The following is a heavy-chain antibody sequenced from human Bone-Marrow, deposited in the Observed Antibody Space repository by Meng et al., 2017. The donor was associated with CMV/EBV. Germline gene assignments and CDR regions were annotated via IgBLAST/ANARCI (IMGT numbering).Heavy chain of an antibody. CDR3: AKDRHYGDYWYFDL. J-gene: IGHJ2*01. Sequence: VGSGGGGVQPGGPRRLSCAASGFTFSSYGMHWVRQAPGKGLEWVAFIRYDGSNKYYADSVKGRFTISRDNSKNTLYLQMNSLRAEDTAVYYCAKDRHYGDYWYFDLWGRGTLVTVSS. CDR2: IRYDGSNK. CDR1: GFTFSSYG. D-gene: IGHD4-17*01. V-gene: IGHV3-30*02.